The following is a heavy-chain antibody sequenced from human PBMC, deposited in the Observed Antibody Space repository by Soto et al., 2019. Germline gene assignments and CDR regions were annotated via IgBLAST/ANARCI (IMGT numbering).Heavy chain of an antibody. CDR2: MSTNSGNT. D-gene: IGHD1-1*01. CDR1: GYTLTELS. CDR3: ARVEGFDY. J-gene: IGHJ4*01. Sequence: ASVKVSCKVSGYTLTELSMHWVRQATGQGLEWMGWMSTNSGNTGYAQKFQGRVTMTRDTSISTAYMELSGLRSDDTAVYYCARVEGFDYWGQGTLVTVSS. V-gene: IGHV1-8*01.